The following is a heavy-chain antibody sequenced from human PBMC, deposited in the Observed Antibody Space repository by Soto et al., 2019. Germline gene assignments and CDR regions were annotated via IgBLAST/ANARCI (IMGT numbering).Heavy chain of an antibody. Sequence: QVQLQESGPGLVKPSQTLSLTCSVSGGSVSSGAFYWGWIRQSPGKGLECLGYIYSFGNTFYNPSLKSRVXXXXXXXXXXXXXXXXXXXXXXXXXXXXXXXXXXXXXXXWWFDLWGQGTLVIVSS. CDR1: GGSVSSGAFY. CDR3: XXXXXXXXXXXWWFDL. CDR2: IYSFGNT. J-gene: IGHJ5*02. V-gene: IGHV4-30-4*08.